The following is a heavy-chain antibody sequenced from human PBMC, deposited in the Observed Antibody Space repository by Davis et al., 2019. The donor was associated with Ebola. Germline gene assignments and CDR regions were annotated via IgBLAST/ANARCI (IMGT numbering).Heavy chain of an antibody. CDR3: AREVAGFDY. CDR2: TYFRSKWFD. V-gene: IGHV6-1*01. Sequence: MPSETLSLTCGLSGDSVSSNSAAWNWIRQSPSRGLEWLGKTYFRSKWFDDFAVSVKSRITINPDTSKNQFSLQLNSVTPDDTAVYYCAREVAGFDYWGQGTLVTVSS. J-gene: IGHJ4*02. CDR1: GDSVSSNSAA.